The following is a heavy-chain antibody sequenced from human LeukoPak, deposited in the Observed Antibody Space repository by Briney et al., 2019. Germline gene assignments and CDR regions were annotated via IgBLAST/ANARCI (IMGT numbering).Heavy chain of an antibody. J-gene: IGHJ4*02. D-gene: IGHD3-10*01. CDR1: GASVSSDY. CDR2: THYRGDI. CDR3: GRNLGSGSDH. Sequence: SETLSLTCSVSGASVSSDYWNWMRQSPGRGLEWIGYTHYRGDINYNPSLKSRLTMSVDASSNQVSLKLSSVTAADAAVYYCGRNLGSGSDHWGQGTLVTVSS. V-gene: IGHV4-59*02.